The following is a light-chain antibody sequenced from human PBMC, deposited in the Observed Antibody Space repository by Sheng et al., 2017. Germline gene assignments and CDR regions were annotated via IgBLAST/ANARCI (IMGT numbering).Light chain of an antibody. Sequence: SYELTQAPSVSVSPGQTASIICSGHKMGEKDVHWYQHKPGQSPVLVMYQDTKRPAGIPERFSGSNSGSTATLTISGTQAMDEADYYCQAWDISTVIFGGGTKLTVL. CDR1: KMGEKD. CDR3: QAWDISTVI. V-gene: IGLV3-1*01. CDR2: QDT. J-gene: IGLJ2*01.